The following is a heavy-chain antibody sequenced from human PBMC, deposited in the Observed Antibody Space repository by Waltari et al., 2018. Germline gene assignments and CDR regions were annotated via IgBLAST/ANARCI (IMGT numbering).Heavy chain of an antibody. CDR3: AAGISFDY. V-gene: IGHV3-30-3*01. CDR1: GFTFSSYA. CDR2: ISYDGSNK. D-gene: IGHD3-3*02. J-gene: IGHJ4*02. Sequence: QVQLVESGGGVVQPGRSLRLSCAASGFTFSSYAMHWVRQAPGKGLEWVAFISYDGSNKYSADSVKGRFTISRDNSKNTLYLQMNSLRAEDTAVYYCAAGISFDYWGQGTLVTVSS.